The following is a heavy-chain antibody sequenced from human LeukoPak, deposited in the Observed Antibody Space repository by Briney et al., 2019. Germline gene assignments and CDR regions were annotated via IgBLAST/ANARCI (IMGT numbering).Heavy chain of an antibody. V-gene: IGHV4-59*01. D-gene: IGHD3-16*01. CDR3: ARGGMGLRLGEAFDY. CDR2: IYYSGST. Sequence: SETLSLTCTASGGSISSYYWSWIRQPPGKGLEWIGYIYYSGSTTYNPSPKRRVTISVGTTTNNFSLKLSSAAGADTAVYYCARGGMGLRLGEAFDYWGQGTLVTVSS. CDR1: GGSISSYY. J-gene: IGHJ4*02.